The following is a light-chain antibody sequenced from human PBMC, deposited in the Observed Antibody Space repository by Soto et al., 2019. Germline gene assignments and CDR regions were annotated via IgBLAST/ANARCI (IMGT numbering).Light chain of an antibody. J-gene: IGLJ1*01. CDR2: EVN. V-gene: IGLV2-8*01. Sequence: QSVLAQPASVSGSPGQSITISCTGTSSDVGGYNYVSWYQQHPGKAPKLIIYEVNKRPSGVPDRFSGSKAGNTASLTVFGLQAEDEADYYCSSYAGSDVFVFGTGTKVTVL. CDR3: SSYAGSDVFV. CDR1: SSDVGGYNY.